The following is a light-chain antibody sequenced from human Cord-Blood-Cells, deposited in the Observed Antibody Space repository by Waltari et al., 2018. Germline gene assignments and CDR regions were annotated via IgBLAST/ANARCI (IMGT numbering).Light chain of an antibody. CDR3: CSYAGSYTWV. CDR1: SSDVGGYKY. V-gene: IGLV2-11*01. CDR2: DVS. J-gene: IGLJ3*02. Sequence: QSALTQPRSVSGSPGQSVTIPCTGTSSDVGGYKYVSWYQQPPAKAPKLMIFDVSKRPSGVPDRFSGSKSGNTASLTISGLQAEDEADYYCCSYAGSYTWVFGGGTKLTVL.